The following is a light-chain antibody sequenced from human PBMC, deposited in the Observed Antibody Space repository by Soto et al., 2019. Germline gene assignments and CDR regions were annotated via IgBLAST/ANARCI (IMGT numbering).Light chain of an antibody. V-gene: IGLV2-14*01. Sequence: QSALTQPASVSGSPGQSIPIYCTGTRSDVGGYKYVSCYQQHPGKAPKLMIYDVSNRPSGVSNRFSGSKSGNTASLTISGLQAEDEADYYCSSYTSSSTLVFGGGTKLTVL. CDR3: SSYTSSSTLV. J-gene: IGLJ2*01. CDR1: RSDVGGYKY. CDR2: DVS.